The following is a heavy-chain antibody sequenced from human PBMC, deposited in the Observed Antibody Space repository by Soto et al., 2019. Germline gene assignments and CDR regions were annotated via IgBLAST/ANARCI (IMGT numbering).Heavy chain of an antibody. CDR2: IYHGGST. Sequence: QLQLQESGSGLVKPSQTLSLTCAVSGGSISSGGYSWSWIRQPPGKGLEWIGYIYHGGSTYYNPSLKSRVSVSVDRSKNQFSLELSSVNAADTAVYYCASAIGWFGELLGGYYFDYWGQGTLVTVSS. V-gene: IGHV4-30-2*01. CDR1: GGSISSGGYS. CDR3: ASAIGWFGELLGGYYFDY. D-gene: IGHD3-10*01. J-gene: IGHJ4*02.